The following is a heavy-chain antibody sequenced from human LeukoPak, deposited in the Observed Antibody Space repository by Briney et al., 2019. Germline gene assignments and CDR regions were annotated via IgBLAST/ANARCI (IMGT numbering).Heavy chain of an antibody. J-gene: IGHJ4*02. D-gene: IGHD2-2*01. Sequence: GGSLRLSCAASGFDFSTYTMNWFGQAPGKGLEGVSSISSSSSYIYYADSVKGRFTISRDNAKNSMYLQMNSLRAEDTAVYYCTRDPGRCTSTSCYPDYWGQGTLVTVSS. CDR1: GFDFSTYT. CDR3: TRDPGRCTSTSCYPDY. V-gene: IGHV3-21*01. CDR2: ISSSSSYI.